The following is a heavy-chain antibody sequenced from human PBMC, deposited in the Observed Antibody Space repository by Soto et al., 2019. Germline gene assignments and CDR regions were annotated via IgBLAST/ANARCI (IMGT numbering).Heavy chain of an antibody. Sequence: LSLTCAVSGGSISSGGYSWSWIRQPPGKGLEWIGYIYHSGSTYYNPSLKSRVTISVDRSKNQFSLKLSSVTAADTAVYYCARAGGSGPLRWKYNWFGPWGQGTLGTVAS. CDR2: IYHSGST. J-gene: IGHJ5*02. V-gene: IGHV4-30-2*01. CDR1: GGSISSGGYS. CDR3: ARAGGSGPLRWKYNWFGP. D-gene: IGHD2-15*01.